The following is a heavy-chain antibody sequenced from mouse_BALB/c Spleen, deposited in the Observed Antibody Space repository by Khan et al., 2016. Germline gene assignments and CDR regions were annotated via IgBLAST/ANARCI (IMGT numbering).Heavy chain of an antibody. Sequence: EVQLVESGGGLVQPKGSLKLSCAASGFTFNTYAMNWVRQAPGKGLEWVARIRSKSNNYATYYADSVKDRFTISRDDSQSMLYLQMNNLKTEDTAMYCCVRTVPFAYWGQGTLVTVSA. D-gene: IGHD1-1*01. CDR1: GFTFNTYA. CDR2: IRSKSNNYAT. V-gene: IGHV10-1*02. J-gene: IGHJ3*01. CDR3: VRTVPFAY.